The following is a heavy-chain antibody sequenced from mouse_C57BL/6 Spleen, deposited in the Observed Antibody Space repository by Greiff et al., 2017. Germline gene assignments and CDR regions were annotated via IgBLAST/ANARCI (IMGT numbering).Heavy chain of an antibody. CDR2: IDPENGDT. V-gene: IGHV14-4*01. D-gene: IGHD2-4*01. J-gene: IGHJ3*01. CDR1: GFNINDDY. Sequence: EVQLQQSGAELVRPGASVKLSCTASGFNINDDYMHWVKQRPEQGLEWIGWIDPENGDTEYASKFQGKATITADTSSNTAYLQLSSLTSEDTAVYYCTTKDYDGFAYWGQGTLVTVSA. CDR3: TTKDYDGFAY.